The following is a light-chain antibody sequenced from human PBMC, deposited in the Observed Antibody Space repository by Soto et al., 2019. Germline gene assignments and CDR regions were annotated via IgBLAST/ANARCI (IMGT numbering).Light chain of an antibody. CDR1: QNFGSTY. J-gene: IGKJ5*01. CDR3: QQHGISHIT. V-gene: IGKV3-20*01. Sequence: PGERATLSCRASQNFGSTYLAWYQRKPGQAPRLLIYESSNRATGIAARFSGSGSGTDFTLTISRLEPEDFAVYYCQQHGISHITFGQGTRLEIK. CDR2: ESS.